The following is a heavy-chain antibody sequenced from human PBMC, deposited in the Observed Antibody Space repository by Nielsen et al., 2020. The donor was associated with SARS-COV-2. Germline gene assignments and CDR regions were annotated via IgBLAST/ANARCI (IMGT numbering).Heavy chain of an antibody. D-gene: IGHD3-3*01. V-gene: IGHV3-23*03. CDR3: ARENTIFGPFDY. CDR1: GFTFSSYA. J-gene: IGHJ4*02. Sequence: GESLKISCAASGFTFSSYAMSWVRQAPGKGLEWVSVIYSGGSSTYYADSVKGRFTISRDNSKNTLYLQMNSLRAEDTAVYYCARENTIFGPFDYWGQGTLVTVSS. CDR2: IYSGGSST.